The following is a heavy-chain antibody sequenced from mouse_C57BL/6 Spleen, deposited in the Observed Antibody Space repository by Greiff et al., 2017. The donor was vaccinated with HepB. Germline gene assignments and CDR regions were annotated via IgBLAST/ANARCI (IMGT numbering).Heavy chain of an antibody. CDR1: GYTFTSYG. D-gene: IGHD1-1*01. V-gene: IGHV1-81*01. J-gene: IGHJ4*01. CDR3: ARFFPTITTRDAMDY. CDR2: IYPRSGNT. Sequence: QVQLQQSGAELARPGASVKLSCKASGYTFTSYGISWVKQRTGQGLEWIGEIYPRSGNTYYNEKFKGKATLTADKSSSTAYMELRSLTSEDSAVYFCARFFPTITTRDAMDYWGQGTSVTVSS.